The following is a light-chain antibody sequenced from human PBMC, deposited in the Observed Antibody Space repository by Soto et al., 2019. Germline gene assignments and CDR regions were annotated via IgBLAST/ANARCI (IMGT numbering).Light chain of an antibody. V-gene: IGKV1-5*01. Sequence: DIQMTRSPSTRSASVGDRVTITCRASQGISSWLAWYQQKPGKAPKLLIYDASSLESGVPSRFSGSGSGTEFTLTISSLQPDDFATYYCQQYNSYCTFGQGTKVDIK. CDR3: QQYNSYCT. CDR1: QGISSW. CDR2: DAS. J-gene: IGKJ1*01.